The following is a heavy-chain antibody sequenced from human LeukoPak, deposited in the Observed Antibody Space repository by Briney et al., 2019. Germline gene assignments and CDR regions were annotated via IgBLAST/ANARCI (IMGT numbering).Heavy chain of an antibody. CDR2: IYYSGST. V-gene: IGHV4-59*01. J-gene: IGHJ4*02. Sequence: PSETLSLTCTVSGGSISSYYWSWIRQPPGKGLEWIGYIYYSGSTNYNPSLKSRVTISVDTSKNQFSLKLSSVTAADTAVYYCARGPEYYDYVWGSYRLDYWGQGTLVTVSS. CDR3: ARGPEYYDYVWGSYRLDY. D-gene: IGHD3-16*02. CDR1: GGSISSYY.